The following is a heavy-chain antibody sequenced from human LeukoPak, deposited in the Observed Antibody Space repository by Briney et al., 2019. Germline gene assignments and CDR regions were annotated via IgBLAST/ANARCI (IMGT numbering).Heavy chain of an antibody. CDR3: ARSLGYCSSTSCYRGPYFDY. CDR2: IYYSGST. Sequence: PSETLSLTCTVSGGSISSYYWSWIRQPPGKGLEWIGYIYYSGSTNYNPSLKSRVTISVDTSKNQFSLKLSSVTAADTAVYYCARSLGYCSSTSCYRGPYFDYWGQGTLVTVSS. V-gene: IGHV4-59*01. J-gene: IGHJ4*02. D-gene: IGHD2-2*01. CDR1: GGSISSYY.